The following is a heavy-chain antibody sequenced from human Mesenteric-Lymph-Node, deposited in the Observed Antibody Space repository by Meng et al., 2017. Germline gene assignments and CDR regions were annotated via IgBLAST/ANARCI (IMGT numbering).Heavy chain of an antibody. V-gene: IGHV4-30-4*01. CDR3: ARAEYYNWFDP. CDR2: IYYSGNT. CDR1: GGSMSSGDYF. J-gene: IGHJ5*02. D-gene: IGHD1-14*01. Sequence: VRVQDACHRLMQPSQSLSLPCIASGGSMSSGDYFWNWIRQPPGKGLEWIGYIYYSGNTYYNPSLKSRVTISIDTSKNQFSLKLSSVTAADTAVYYCARAEYYNWFDPWGQGTLVTVSS.